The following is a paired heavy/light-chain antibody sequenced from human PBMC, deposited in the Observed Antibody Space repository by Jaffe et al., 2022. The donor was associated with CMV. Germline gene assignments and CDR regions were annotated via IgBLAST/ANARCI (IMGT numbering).Light chain of an antibody. CDR2: KAS. CDR1: QSISSW. J-gene: IGKJ1*01. CDR3: QQYDSYST. Sequence: DIQMTQSPSTLSASVGDRVTITCRASQSISSWLAWYQQKPGKAPQLLIYKASTLESGVPSRFSGSGSGTEFTLTISSLQPDDFATYYCQQYDSYSTFGQGTKVEIK. V-gene: IGKV1-5*03.
Heavy chain of an antibody. CDR3: ARGYGDKGYFDL. Sequence: EVQLVESGGGLIQPGGSLRLSCAASGFTISNNYMNWVRQAPGKGLEWVSIIYRGGSRYNADSVKGRFTISRDSSKNTLFLQMNSLRAEDTAVYYCARGYGDKGYFDLWGRGTLVTVSS. J-gene: IGHJ2*01. CDR2: IYRGGSR. D-gene: IGHD4-17*01. V-gene: IGHV3-53*01. CDR1: GFTISNNY.